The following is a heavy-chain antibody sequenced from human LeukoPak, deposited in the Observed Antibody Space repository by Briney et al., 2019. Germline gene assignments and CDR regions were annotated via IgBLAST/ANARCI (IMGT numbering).Heavy chain of an antibody. CDR2: ISTYNGNT. CDR1: GYTFTSYG. J-gene: IGHJ5*02. D-gene: IGHD3-22*01. CDR3: ARDVDDSSGYYGNWFDP. V-gene: IGHV1-18*01. Sequence: ASVKVSCKASGYTFTSYGISWVRQAPGQGLEWMGWISTYNGNTNYAQKLQGRVTMTTDTSTSTAYMELRSLRSDDTAVYYCARDVDDSSGYYGNWFDPWGQGTLVTASS.